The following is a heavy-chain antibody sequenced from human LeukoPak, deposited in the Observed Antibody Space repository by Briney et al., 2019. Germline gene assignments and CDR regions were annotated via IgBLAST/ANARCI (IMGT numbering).Heavy chain of an antibody. V-gene: IGHV3-30*02. CDR1: GFTFSSYG. D-gene: IGHD6-13*01. CDR2: IRYDGSDK. CDR3: ARGYSSSWTHYYYYYMDV. Sequence: PGGSLRLSCAASGFTFSSYGMHWVRQAPGKGLEWVSFIRYDGSDKYYADSVRGRFTISRDNSKNTLYLQMNSLRAEDTAVYYCARGYSSSWTHYYYYYMDVWGKGTTVTVSS. J-gene: IGHJ6*03.